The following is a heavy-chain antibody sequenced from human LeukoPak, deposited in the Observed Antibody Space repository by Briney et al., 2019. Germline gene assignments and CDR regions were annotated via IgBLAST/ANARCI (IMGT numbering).Heavy chain of an antibody. CDR1: GLTFSSYW. D-gene: IGHD3-22*01. CDR3: AREYYYDSSGYYPAAFDY. CDR2: IKQDGSEK. V-gene: IGHV3-7*01. J-gene: IGHJ4*02. Sequence: GGSLRLSCAASGLTFSSYWMSWVRQAPGKGLEWVANIKQDGSEKYYVDSVKGRFTISRDNAKNSLYLQMNSLRAEDTAVYYCAREYYYDSSGYYPAAFDYWGQGTLVTVSS.